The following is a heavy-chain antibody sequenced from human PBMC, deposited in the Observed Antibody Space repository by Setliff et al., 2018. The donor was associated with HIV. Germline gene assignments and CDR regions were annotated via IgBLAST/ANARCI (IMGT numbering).Heavy chain of an antibody. V-gene: IGHV2-70*11. CDR2: IDWDDDK. J-gene: IGHJ3*02. D-gene: IGHD6-6*01. CDR3: ALEDSTNDAFDI. CDR1: GFSLSTSGMC. Sequence: SGPTLVNPTQTLTLTCTFSGFSLSTSGMCVIWIRQPPGKALEWLARIDWDDDKYYNTSLKTRLTISKDTSKNQVVLTMTNMDPVDTATYYCALEDSTNDAFDIWGQGTMVTVSS.